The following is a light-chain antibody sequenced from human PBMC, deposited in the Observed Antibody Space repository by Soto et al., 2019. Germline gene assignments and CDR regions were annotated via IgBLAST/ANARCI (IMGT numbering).Light chain of an antibody. V-gene: IGLV3-21*02. Sequence: SYELTQPPSVSVAPGQTAKSTCGGNNIGSKSVHWYQQKAGQAPVLVVHDDSDRPSGIPERFSGSNSANTATLTISRVEAGDEADYYCQIWESSSDQVLFAGGTKLPLL. J-gene: IGLJ2*01. CDR2: DDS. CDR3: QIWESSSDQVL. CDR1: NIGSKS.